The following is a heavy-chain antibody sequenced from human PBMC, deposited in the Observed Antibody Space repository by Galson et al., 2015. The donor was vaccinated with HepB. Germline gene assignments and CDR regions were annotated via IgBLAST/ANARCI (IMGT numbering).Heavy chain of an antibody. J-gene: IGHJ6*02. CDR1: GYTFTSSA. CDR2: IVVGSGNT. V-gene: IGHV1-58*01. D-gene: IGHD1-26*01. CDR3: AAGGEAKDYYGMDV. Sequence: SVKVSCKASGYTFTSSAVQWVRQARGQRLEWIGWIVVGSGNTNYAQKFQERVTITRDMSTSTAYMELSSLRSEDTAVYYCAAGGEAKDYYGMDVWGQGTTVTVSS.